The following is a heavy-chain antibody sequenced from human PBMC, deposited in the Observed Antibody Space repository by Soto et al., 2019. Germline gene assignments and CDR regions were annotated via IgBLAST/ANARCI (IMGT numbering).Heavy chain of an antibody. D-gene: IGHD3-10*01. J-gene: IGHJ4*02. CDR2: ISPMFGAA. Sequence: QVQLVHSGAETKKHGSSVKVSCQSSGGTFNTYAMSWVRQAPGQGPEWMGDISPMFGAANYAPKFQGRVTITADESTGTSYMQLSSLTSEDTALYFCAREVQVHTPAFVYWGQGTLVTVSS. CDR3: AREVQVHTPAFVY. V-gene: IGHV1-69*19. CDR1: GGTFNTYA.